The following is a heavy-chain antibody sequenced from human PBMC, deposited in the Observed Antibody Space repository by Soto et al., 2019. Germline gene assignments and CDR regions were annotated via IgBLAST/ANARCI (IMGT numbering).Heavy chain of an antibody. V-gene: IGHV3-64*01. D-gene: IGHD3-10*01. CDR2: INSNGGST. CDR1: GFTFSDYA. J-gene: IGHJ5*02. CDR3: ARGIGSDTMYRNSYFDP. Sequence: EVQLVESGGGLVQPGESLRLSCAASGFTFSDYAMFWVRQAPGKGLDYVSGINSNGGSTSYANSVKGRFSISRDNSKNPLYLQMGSLRAEDMAVYYCARGIGSDTMYRNSYFDPWGQGTLVTVSS.